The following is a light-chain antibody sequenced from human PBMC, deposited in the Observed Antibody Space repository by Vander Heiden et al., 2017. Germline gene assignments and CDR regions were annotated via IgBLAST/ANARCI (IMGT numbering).Light chain of an antibody. J-gene: IGLJ2*01. V-gene: IGLV1-44*01. Sequence: QSALTQPPSAPGTPGQSVTTSRSGSSAYIASNTLHWYQQLPGKAPKVLMYGINQRPSGVPDRFSGSKSGTTAFLAISGLQSEDEAVYYCAAWDDSLVLFGGGTNLTVL. CDR3: AAWDDSLVL. CDR1: SAYIASNT. CDR2: GIN.